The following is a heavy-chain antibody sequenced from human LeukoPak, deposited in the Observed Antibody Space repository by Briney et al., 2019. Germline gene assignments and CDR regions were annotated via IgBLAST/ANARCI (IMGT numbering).Heavy chain of an antibody. CDR2: VSPSSSTI. CDR1: GFDFSLYS. V-gene: IGHV3-48*04. CDR3: ARGSLLLNYNWFDA. D-gene: IGHD3-10*01. Sequence: GGSLRLSCAASGFDFSLYSMNWVRQGPGKGLEWISYVSPSSSTIYYADSVKGRFTISRDNAENSLYLQMNSLRAEDTAVYFCARGSLLLNYNWFDAWGQGTLVTVSS. J-gene: IGHJ5*02.